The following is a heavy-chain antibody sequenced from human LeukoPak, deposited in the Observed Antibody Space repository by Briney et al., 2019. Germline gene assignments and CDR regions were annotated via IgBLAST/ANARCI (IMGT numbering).Heavy chain of an antibody. D-gene: IGHD3-9*01. V-gene: IGHV4-59*01. CDR3: ARDVDILTGYAFDI. CDR1: GGSISSYY. Sequence: SETLSLTCTVSGGSISSYYWSWIRQPPGKGLEWIGYIYYSGSTNYNPSLKSRVTISVDMSKNQFSLKLSSVTAADTAVYYCARDVDILTGYAFDIWGQGTMVTVSS. J-gene: IGHJ3*02. CDR2: IYYSGST.